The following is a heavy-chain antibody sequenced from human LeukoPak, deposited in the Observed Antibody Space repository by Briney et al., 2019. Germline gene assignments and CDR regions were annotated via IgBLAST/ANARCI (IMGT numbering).Heavy chain of an antibody. CDR1: GGSISTYY. Sequence: PSETLSLTCTVSGGSISTYYWNWIRQPPGKGLEWIGYIYHSGSTNYNPSLQSRVTISVDTSKNQFSLNLNSVTAADTAVYYCARGGAARLHFQNWGQGTLVTVSS. CDR2: IYHSGST. D-gene: IGHD6-6*01. V-gene: IGHV4-59*01. J-gene: IGHJ1*01. CDR3: ARGGAARLHFQN.